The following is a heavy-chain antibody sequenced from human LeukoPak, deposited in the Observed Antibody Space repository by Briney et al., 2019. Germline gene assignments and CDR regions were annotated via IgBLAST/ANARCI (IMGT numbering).Heavy chain of an antibody. V-gene: IGHV3-64D*06. D-gene: IGHD6-13*01. Sequence: PGGSLRLSCSASGFTFSSYAMHWVRQAPGKGLEYVSAISSNGGSTYYADSVKGRFTNSRDNSKNTLYLQMSSLRAEDTAVYYCVKGIAAAGTEGWFDPWGQGTLVTVSS. CDR3: VKGIAAAGTEGWFDP. CDR2: ISSNGGST. J-gene: IGHJ5*02. CDR1: GFTFSSYA.